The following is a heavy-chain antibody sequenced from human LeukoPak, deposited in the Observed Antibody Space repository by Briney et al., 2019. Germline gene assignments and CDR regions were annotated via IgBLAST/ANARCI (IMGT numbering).Heavy chain of an antibody. CDR2: ISYDGSNK. V-gene: IGHV3-30*18. J-gene: IGHJ4*02. D-gene: IGHD6-19*01. CDR1: VFTFSIYG. CDR3: AKDRGSYSSGWTGFDY. Sequence: GRSLRLSCAASVFTFSIYGMHCVRQAPGKGLEWVAVISYDGSNKYYADSVKGRFTISRDNSKNTLYLQMNSLRAEDTAVYYCAKDRGSYSSGWTGFDYWGQGTLVTVSS.